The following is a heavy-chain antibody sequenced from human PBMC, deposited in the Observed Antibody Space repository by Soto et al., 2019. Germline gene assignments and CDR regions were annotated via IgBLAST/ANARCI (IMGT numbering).Heavy chain of an antibody. V-gene: IGHV3-21*01. CDR1: GLTFTRYS. J-gene: IGHJ4*02. CDR2: ISSTTNYI. Sequence: PVGSLRLFCKASGLTFTRYSMNWVRQAPGKGLEWVSSISSTTNYIYYADSMKGRFTVSRDNAKNSVYLEMNSLSAEDTAVYYCARESEDLTSNFDYWGQGTLVTVSS. CDR3: ARESEDLTSNFDY.